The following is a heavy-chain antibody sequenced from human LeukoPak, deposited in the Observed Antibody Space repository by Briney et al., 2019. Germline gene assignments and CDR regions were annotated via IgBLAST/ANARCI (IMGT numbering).Heavy chain of an antibody. Sequence: SETLSLTCSVSGYSISSSSYYWGWIRQPPGKGLEWIGSIYYSGSTYYNPSLKSRVTISVDTSKNQFSLKLSSVTAADTAVYYCARDRDDSSGLGIWYFDYWGQGTLVTVSS. J-gene: IGHJ4*02. CDR3: ARDRDDSSGLGIWYFDY. V-gene: IGHV4-39*07. CDR2: IYYSGST. CDR1: GYSISSSSYY. D-gene: IGHD3-22*01.